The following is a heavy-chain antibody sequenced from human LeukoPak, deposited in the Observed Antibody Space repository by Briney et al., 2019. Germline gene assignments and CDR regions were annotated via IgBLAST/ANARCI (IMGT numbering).Heavy chain of an antibody. CDR1: GGSISSGGYS. D-gene: IGHD4-17*01. Sequence: SETLSLTCTVSGGSISSGGYSWSWIRQPPGKGLEWIGYIYHSGSTYYNPSLKSRVTISVDRSKNQFSLKLSSVTAADTAVYYCARGGDGDYLDYWGQGTLVTVSS. CDR2: IYHSGST. CDR3: ARGGDGDYLDY. V-gene: IGHV4-30-2*01. J-gene: IGHJ4*02.